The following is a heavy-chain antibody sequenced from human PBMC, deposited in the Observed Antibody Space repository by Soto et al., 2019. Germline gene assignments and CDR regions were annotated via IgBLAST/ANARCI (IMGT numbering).Heavy chain of an antibody. CDR3: ARGYFDWLLYGRTYNWFDP. CDR2: INHSGST. V-gene: IGHV4-34*01. D-gene: IGHD3-9*01. CDR1: GGSFSGYY. J-gene: IGHJ5*02. Sequence: SETLSLTCAVYGGSFSGYYWSWIRQPPGKGLEWIGEINHSGSTNYNPSLKSRVTISVDTSKNQFSLKLSSVTAADTAVYYCARGYFDWLLYGRTYNWFDPWGQGTLVTVSS.